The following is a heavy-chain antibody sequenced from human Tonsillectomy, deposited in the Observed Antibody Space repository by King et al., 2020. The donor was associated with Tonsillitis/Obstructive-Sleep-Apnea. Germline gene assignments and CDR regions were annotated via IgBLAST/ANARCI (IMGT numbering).Heavy chain of an antibody. CDR1: NGSITSAGYY. J-gene: IGHJ6*03. CDR2: ISYSGSA. D-gene: IGHD1-1*01. CDR3: ASTTPPYYYYYMGV. Sequence: QLQESGPGLVKPSQTLSLTCTVSNGSITSAGYYWSWIRHHPGKGLEWIGYISYSGSAYYSPSLKSRLTISVDTSKNQFSLNLSSVTAADTAVYYCASTTPPYYYYYMGVWGKGTTVTVSS. V-gene: IGHV4-31*03.